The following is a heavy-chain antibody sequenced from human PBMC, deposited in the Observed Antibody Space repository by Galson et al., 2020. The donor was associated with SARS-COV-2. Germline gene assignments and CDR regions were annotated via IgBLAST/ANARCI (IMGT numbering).Heavy chain of an antibody. Sequence: SETLSLTCAVYGGSFSGYSWTWIRQPPGKGLEWIGEINFGGNTNYSTSLRSRVTVSVDTSKNQFSLNLRSVTAADTALYYCARGHRGVVPSPVLGLGPYYSYYYMDVWGKGTTVTVSS. J-gene: IGHJ6*03. CDR3: ARGHRGVVPSPVLGLGPYYSYYYMDV. CDR2: INFGGNT. CDR1: GGSFSGYS. D-gene: IGHD3-10*01. V-gene: IGHV4-34*01.